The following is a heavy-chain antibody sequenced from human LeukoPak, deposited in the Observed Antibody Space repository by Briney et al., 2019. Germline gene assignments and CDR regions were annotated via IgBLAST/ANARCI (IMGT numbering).Heavy chain of an antibody. Sequence: SGRCLRLSCAASGFTFSSSAMQWVRQAPDKGLEWVAVISYDGSNKYYADSVKGRFTISRDNSKNTLYLQMNSLRADDTAVYYCARDRDSSGWYEGFDYWGQGTLVTVSS. J-gene: IGHJ4*02. CDR3: ARDRDSSGWYEGFDY. V-gene: IGHV3-30-3*01. CDR1: GFTFSSSA. D-gene: IGHD6-19*01. CDR2: ISYDGSNK.